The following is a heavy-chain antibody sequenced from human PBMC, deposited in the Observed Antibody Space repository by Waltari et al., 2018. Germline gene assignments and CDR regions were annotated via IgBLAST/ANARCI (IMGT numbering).Heavy chain of an antibody. D-gene: IGHD6-13*01. CDR3: ARDALEPGIGVPFDY. J-gene: IGHJ4*02. Sequence: QVQLVESGGGVVQPGRSLRLSCAASGFTFSSYAMHWVRQDPGKGLEWVAVISYDGSNKYYADSVKGRFTISRDNSKNTLYLQMNSLRAEDTAVYYCARDALEPGIGVPFDYWGQGTLVTVSS. V-gene: IGHV3-30-3*01. CDR1: GFTFSSYA. CDR2: ISYDGSNK.